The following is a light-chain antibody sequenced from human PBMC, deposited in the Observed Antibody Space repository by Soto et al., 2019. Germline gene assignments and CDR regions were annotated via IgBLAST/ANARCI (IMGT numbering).Light chain of an antibody. Sequence: EIMMTQSPDTLSVSPGERVTLSCRASQSVSSYLAWYQQKPGQAPRLLISGASTRATGIPARFSGSGSGTDFTLTISSLQSEDFAVYYCHHFGSLPETFGQGTNVE. CDR1: QSVSSY. V-gene: IGKV3-15*01. CDR3: HHFGSLPET. J-gene: IGKJ1*01. CDR2: GAS.